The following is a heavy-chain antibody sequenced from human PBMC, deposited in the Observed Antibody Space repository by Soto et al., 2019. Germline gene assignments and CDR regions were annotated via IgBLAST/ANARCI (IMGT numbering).Heavy chain of an antibody. CDR1: GFTFSSYA. V-gene: IGHV3-23*01. Sequence: EVPLLESGGGLVQPGGSLRLSCAASGFTFSSYAMSWVRQAPGKGLEWVSSIGRNDNTYYADSVKGRFTISRDNSKNTLYLQMISLRAEDTAVYYCARASYCSSTSCLEDVWGQGTTVSVSS. J-gene: IGHJ6*02. D-gene: IGHD2-2*01. CDR3: ARASYCSSTSCLEDV. CDR2: IGRNDNT.